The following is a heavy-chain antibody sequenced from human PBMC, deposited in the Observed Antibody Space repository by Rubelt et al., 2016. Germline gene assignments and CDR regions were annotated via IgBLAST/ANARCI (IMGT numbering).Heavy chain of an antibody. CDR1: ASSFSSYA. CDR2: ISFSGGTT. V-gene: IGHV3-23*01. Sequence: GLLQRGGSLRISCAASASSFSSYAMSWVRQAPGRGLEWLSAISFSGGTTYYADSVKGRLTISRDNSKNTLYLQMNSLRAEESAVYYCAKGLVAGNRGDAFDIWGQGTMVTVSS. D-gene: IGHD2-2*01. J-gene: IGHJ3*02. CDR3: AKGLVAGNRGDAFDI.